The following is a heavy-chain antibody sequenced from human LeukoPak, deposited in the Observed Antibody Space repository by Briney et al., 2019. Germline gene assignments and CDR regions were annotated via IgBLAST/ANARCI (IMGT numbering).Heavy chain of an antibody. Sequence: ASVKVSCKASGYTFTSTYMHWVRQAPGQGLEWMGIITPSGTSYAQKFQGRVTMTRDMSTSTVYMELSSLRSEDTAVYYCARAGMVRGSSYYYYYMDVWGKGTTVTVSS. CDR3: ARAGMVRGSSYYYYYMDV. V-gene: IGHV1-46*01. CDR1: GYTFTSTY. D-gene: IGHD3-10*01. CDR2: ITPSGT. J-gene: IGHJ6*03.